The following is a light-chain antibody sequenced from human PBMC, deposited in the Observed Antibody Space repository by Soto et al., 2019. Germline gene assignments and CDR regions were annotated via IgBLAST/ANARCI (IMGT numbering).Light chain of an antibody. CDR2: EVT. J-gene: IGLJ3*02. Sequence: QSALTQPASVSGSPGQSITISCTGSNSDIGTYNYVSWYQQHPGKAPKLIIYEVTNRPSEVSDRFSGSKSGNTASLTISGLQAEDEADYHCCSYAGSHTPWVFGGGTKLTVL. CDR1: NSDIGTYNY. CDR3: CSYAGSHTPWV. V-gene: IGLV2-14*01.